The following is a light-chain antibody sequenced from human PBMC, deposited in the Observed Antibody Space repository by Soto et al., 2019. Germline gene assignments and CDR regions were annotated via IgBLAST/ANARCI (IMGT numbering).Light chain of an antibody. CDR2: EGS. Sequence: QSALTQPASVSGSPGQSITVSCTGTSNDVGAYNLVSWYQQHPGKAPKLMIYEGSKRPSGVSFRFSGFKSGNTASLTISGLQTEDEADYYCCSFAGSNTLLFGGGTQLTVL. J-gene: IGLJ7*01. CDR1: SNDVGAYNL. V-gene: IGLV2-23*01. CDR3: CSFAGSNTLL.